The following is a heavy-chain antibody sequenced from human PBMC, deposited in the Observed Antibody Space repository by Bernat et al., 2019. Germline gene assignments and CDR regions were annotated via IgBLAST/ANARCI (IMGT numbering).Heavy chain of an antibody. CDR3: ARDRTGSHRDEY. CDR1: GYTFTNSY. CDR2: ISPSGGTT. J-gene: IGHJ4*02. D-gene: IGHD1-26*01. V-gene: IGHV1-46*01. Sequence: QVQLVQSGAEVKKPGASVKVSCKASGYTFTNSYMHWVRQAPGQGLEWVGMISPSGGTTTNAQRFQGRVTMTRDTPTSTVYMELSSLRSEDTAVYYCARDRTGSHRDEYWGQGTLVTVSS.